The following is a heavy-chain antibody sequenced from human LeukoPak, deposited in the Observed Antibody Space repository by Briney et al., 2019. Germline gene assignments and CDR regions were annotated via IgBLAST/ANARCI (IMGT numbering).Heavy chain of an antibody. CDR3: ARNFYASSGYYLDDFYFDF. CDR1: GASIISDTYY. D-gene: IGHD3-22*01. Sequence: SETLSLTCTVSGASIISDTYYWGWIRQPPGKGLEWIGSIYYSGSAYYSPSLKSRVTMSVDTSTNQFSLKLISVTAADTALYYCARNFYASSGYYLDDFYFDFWGQGTLVTVSS. J-gene: IGHJ4*02. CDR2: IYYSGSA. V-gene: IGHV4-39*07.